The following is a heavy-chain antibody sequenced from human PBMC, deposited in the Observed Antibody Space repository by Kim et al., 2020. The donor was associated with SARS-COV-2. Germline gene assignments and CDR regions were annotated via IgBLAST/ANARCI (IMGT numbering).Heavy chain of an antibody. CDR2: IRSKAYGGTT. J-gene: IGHJ6*02. V-gene: IGHV3-49*04. CDR1: GFTFGDYA. D-gene: IGHD3-10*01. Sequence: GGSLRLSCTASGFTFGDYAMSWVRQAPGKGLEWVGFIRSKAYGGTTEYAASVKGRFTISRDDSKSIAYLQMNSLKTEDTAMYYCTSRFASLYYYYGMDVWGQGTPFTISS. CDR3: TSRFASLYYYYGMDV.